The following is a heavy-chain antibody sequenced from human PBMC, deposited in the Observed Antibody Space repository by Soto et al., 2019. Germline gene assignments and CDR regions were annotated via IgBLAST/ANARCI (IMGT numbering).Heavy chain of an antibody. Sequence: QITLKESCPTLVKPTQTLTLTCTFSGFSLSADGVGVGWIRQPPGKALEWLALIYWDDDKRYRPSLKSRLTITKDTSKNQVVLTMTNMDPVDTATYYCAHAYGGTSWPNDAFDVWGQGTVVTVSS. V-gene: IGHV2-5*02. CDR3: AHAYGGTSWPNDAFDV. D-gene: IGHD2-2*01. CDR2: IYWDDDK. J-gene: IGHJ3*01. CDR1: GFSLSADGVG.